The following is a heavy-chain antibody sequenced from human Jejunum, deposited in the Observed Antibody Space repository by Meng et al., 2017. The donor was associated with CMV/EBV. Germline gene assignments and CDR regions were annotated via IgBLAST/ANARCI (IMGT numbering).Heavy chain of an antibody. CDR2: FVNNVDT. V-gene: IGHV1-18*01. CDR1: KYTFTSYD. CDR3: ARGTPGRSYSDY. J-gene: IGHJ4*02. D-gene: IGHD3-10*01. Sequence: QVQLVQSGAAVKKPGASVKVSRKASKYTFTSYDINWVRQATGQGLEWLGWFVNNVDTYSAQKFQGRVTMTTDTHTSTAFMELRSLRSDDTAVYYCARGTPGRSYSDYWGQGTLVTVSS.